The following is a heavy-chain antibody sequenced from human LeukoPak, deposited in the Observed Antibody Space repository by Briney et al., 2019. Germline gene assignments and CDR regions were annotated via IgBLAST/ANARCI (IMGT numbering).Heavy chain of an antibody. CDR1: GGSISSYY. CDR3: AKAGANNGDFEFDY. D-gene: IGHD4-17*01. V-gene: IGHV4-59*01. Sequence: PSETLSLTCTVSGGSISSYYWSWIRQPPGKGLEWIGYIYYSGSTNYNPSLKSRVTISVDTSKNQFSLKLSSVTAADTAVYYCAKAGANNGDFEFDYWGQGTLVTVSS. CDR2: IYYSGST. J-gene: IGHJ4*02.